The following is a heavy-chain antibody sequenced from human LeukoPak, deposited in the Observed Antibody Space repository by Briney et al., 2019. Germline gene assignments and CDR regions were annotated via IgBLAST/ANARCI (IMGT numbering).Heavy chain of an antibody. J-gene: IGHJ4*02. CDR3: ARFGDFWSGYYGDY. Sequence: GGSLRLSCAASGFSFSSYWMSWVRQAPGKGLEWVANIKQDGSEENYVDSAKGRFTISRDGAKNSLYLQMNSLRAEDTAVYYCARFGDFWSGYYGDYWGQGTLVTVSS. D-gene: IGHD3-3*01. V-gene: IGHV3-7*01. CDR2: IKQDGSEE. CDR1: GFSFSSYW.